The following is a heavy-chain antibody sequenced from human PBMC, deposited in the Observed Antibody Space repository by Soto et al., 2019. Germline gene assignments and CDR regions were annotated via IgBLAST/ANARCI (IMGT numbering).Heavy chain of an antibody. J-gene: IGHJ3*02. CDR1: GGTFSSYA. D-gene: IGHD3-22*01. V-gene: IGHV1-69*13. CDR3: ARGSYYDSSGYYCAFDI. CDR2: IIPIFGTA. Sequence: SVKVSCKASGGTFSSYAISWVRQAPGQGLEWMGGIIPIFGTANYAQRFQGRVTITADESTSTAYMELSSLRSEDTAVYYCARGSYYDSSGYYCAFDIWGQGTMVT.